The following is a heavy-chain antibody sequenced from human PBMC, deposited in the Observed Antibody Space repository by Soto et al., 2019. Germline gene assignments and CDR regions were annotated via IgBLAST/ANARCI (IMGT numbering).Heavy chain of an antibody. Sequence: SETLSLTCSVSGGSISSSSYFWGWIRQPPGKGLEWIGSIYYSGSTYYNPSLKSRVTLSVDTSKNQFALKLSSVTAAETAVYYCAIHGITGSSYDVFDIWGQGTMVT. V-gene: IGHV4-39*01. J-gene: IGHJ3*02. D-gene: IGHD1-26*01. CDR2: IYYSGST. CDR3: AIHGITGSSYDVFDI. CDR1: GGSISSSSYF.